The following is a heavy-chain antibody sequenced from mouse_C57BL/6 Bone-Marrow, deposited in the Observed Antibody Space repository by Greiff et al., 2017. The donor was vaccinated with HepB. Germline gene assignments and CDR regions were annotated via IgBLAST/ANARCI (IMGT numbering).Heavy chain of an antibody. D-gene: IGHD1-1*01. CDR1: GYTFTSYG. CDR2: IYPRSGNT. V-gene: IGHV1-81*01. J-gene: IGHJ2*01. Sequence: VQLVESGAELARPGASVKLSCKASGYTFTSYGISWVKQRTGQGLEWIGEIYPRSGNTYYNEKFKGKATLTADKSSSTAYMELRSLTSEDSAVYFCARSDGTTVPFFDYWGQGTTLTVSS. CDR3: ARSDGTTVPFFDY.